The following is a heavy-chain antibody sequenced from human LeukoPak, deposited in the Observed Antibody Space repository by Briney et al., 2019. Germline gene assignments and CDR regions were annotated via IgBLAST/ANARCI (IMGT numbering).Heavy chain of an antibody. V-gene: IGHV3-30*18. CDR3: AKDPTTGTTPNWFDP. CDR1: GFTFSSYG. CDR2: ISYDGSNK. D-gene: IGHD1-1*01. J-gene: IGHJ5*02. Sequence: GGSLRLSCAASGFTFSSYGMHWVRQAPGKGLEWVAVISYDGSNKYYADSVKGRFTISRDNSENTLYLQMNSLRAEDTAVYYCAKDPTTGTTPNWFDPWGQGTLVTVSS.